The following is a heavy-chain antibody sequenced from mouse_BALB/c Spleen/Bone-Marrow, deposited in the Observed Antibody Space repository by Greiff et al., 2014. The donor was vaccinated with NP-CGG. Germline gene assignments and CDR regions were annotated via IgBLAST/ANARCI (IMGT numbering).Heavy chain of an antibody. D-gene: IGHD2-4*01. CDR3: VRENYDYDGDAMDY. CDR1: GYTFTYYT. V-gene: IGHV1-4*02. Sequence: VKLQESAAELARPGASVKMSCKTSGYTFTYYTMHWVKQRPGQGLEWIGYINPSSGYTDYNQKFKDKITLTTDKSSSTAYLQLSSLTSEDSAVYYCVRENYDYDGDAMDYWGQGTSVTVSS. J-gene: IGHJ4*01. CDR2: INPSSGYT.